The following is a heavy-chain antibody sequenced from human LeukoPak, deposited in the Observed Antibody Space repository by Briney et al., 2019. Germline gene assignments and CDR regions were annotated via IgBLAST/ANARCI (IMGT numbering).Heavy chain of an antibody. V-gene: IGHV4-59*01. Sequence: SGPGLVKPSETLSLTCTVSGGSISSYYWSWIRQPPGKGLEWIGYIYYSGSTNYNPSLKSRVTISVDTSKNQFSLKLSSVTAADTAVYYCARRGDGGRSFDFWGQGTLVTVSS. CDR3: ARRGDGGRSFDF. CDR1: GGSISSYY. CDR2: IYYSGST. D-gene: IGHD4-23*01. J-gene: IGHJ4*02.